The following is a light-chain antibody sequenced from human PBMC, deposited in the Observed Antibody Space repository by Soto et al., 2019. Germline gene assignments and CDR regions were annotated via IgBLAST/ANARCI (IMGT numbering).Light chain of an antibody. CDR2: GAS. Sequence: DIVLTQSPATLTLSPGNRATLSSRASQTVGSSYLAWYQQKPGQAPRLLSYGASNRATGIPARFTGSGSGTDLTLTINSLAPEDFAIYYCHQRQSWPRMFGQGTKVDTK. CDR1: QTVGSSY. J-gene: IGKJ1*01. CDR3: HQRQSWPRM. V-gene: IGKV3D-20*02.